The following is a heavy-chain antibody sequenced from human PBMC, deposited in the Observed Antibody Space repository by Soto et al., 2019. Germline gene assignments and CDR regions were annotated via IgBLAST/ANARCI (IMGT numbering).Heavy chain of an antibody. J-gene: IGHJ5*02. CDR2: IYYSGST. V-gene: IGHV4-39*01. D-gene: IGHD3-22*01. CDR3: ARHYGITMIVVVIDWFDP. Sequence: SETLSLTCTFSGGSIISSSYYWGWIRQPPGKGLEWIGSIYYSGSTYYNPSLKSRVTISVDTSKNQFSLKLSSVTAADTAVYYCARHYGITMIVVVIDWFDPWGQGTLVTVSS. CDR1: GGSIISSSYY.